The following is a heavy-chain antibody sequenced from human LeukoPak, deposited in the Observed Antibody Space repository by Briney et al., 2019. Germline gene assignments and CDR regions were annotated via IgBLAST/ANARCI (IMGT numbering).Heavy chain of an antibody. CDR2: IIPIFGTA. Sequence: SVKVSCKASGGTFSSYAISWVRQAPGQGLEWMGGIIPIFGTANYAQKFQGRVTITTDESTSTAYMELSSLRSEDTAVYYCARAYYYGSGEKIDAFDIWGQGTMVTVSS. V-gene: IGHV1-69*05. CDR3: ARAYYYGSGEKIDAFDI. D-gene: IGHD3-10*01. CDR1: GGTFSSYA. J-gene: IGHJ3*02.